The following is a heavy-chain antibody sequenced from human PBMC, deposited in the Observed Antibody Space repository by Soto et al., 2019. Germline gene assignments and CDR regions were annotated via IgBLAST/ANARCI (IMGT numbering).Heavy chain of an antibody. CDR3: AGGSLYYYGSGSYYALDY. Sequence: QVQLVESGGGVVQPGRSLRLSCAASGFTFSSYGMHWVRQAPGKGLEWVAVIWYDGSNKYYADSVKGRFTISRDNSKNTLYLQMNSLRAEDTTVYYCAGGSLYYYGSGSYYALDYWGRGILVTVSS. V-gene: IGHV3-33*01. D-gene: IGHD3-10*01. CDR2: IWYDGSNK. CDR1: GFTFSSYG. J-gene: IGHJ4*02.